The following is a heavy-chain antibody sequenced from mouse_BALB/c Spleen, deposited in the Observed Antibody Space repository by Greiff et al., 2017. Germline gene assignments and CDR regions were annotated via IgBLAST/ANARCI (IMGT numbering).Heavy chain of an antibody. CDR1: GFNIKDTY. V-gene: IGHV14-3*02. CDR2: IDPANGFT. CDR3: ARDYGDLSYAMDY. J-gene: IGHJ4*01. Sequence: VQLKESGAELVKPGASVKLSCTASGFNIKDTYMHWVMQRPEQCLEWIGRIDPANGFTKYDPKFQGKATITADTSSNTAYLQLSSLTSEDTAVYYCARDYGDLSYAMDYWGQGTSVTVSS. D-gene: IGHD1-1*02.